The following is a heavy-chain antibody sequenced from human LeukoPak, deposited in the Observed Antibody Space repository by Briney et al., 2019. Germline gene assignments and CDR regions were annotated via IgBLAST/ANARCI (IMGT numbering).Heavy chain of an antibody. D-gene: IGHD3-22*01. CDR1: GFTFSSYG. CDR3: ATLPYYYDSSGSYYFDY. CDR2: ISYDGSNK. Sequence: GGSLRLSCAASGFTFSSYGMHWVRQAPGKGLEWVAVISYDGSNKYYADSVKGRFTISRDNSKNTLYLQMNSLRAEDTAVYYCATLPYYYDSSGSYYFDYWGQGTLVTVSS. J-gene: IGHJ4*02. V-gene: IGHV3-30*03.